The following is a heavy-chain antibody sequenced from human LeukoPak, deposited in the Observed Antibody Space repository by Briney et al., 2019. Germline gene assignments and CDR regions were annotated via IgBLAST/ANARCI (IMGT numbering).Heavy chain of an antibody. CDR2: IYTSGST. D-gene: IGHD5-18*01. J-gene: IGHJ6*03. CDR3: ARDRSAGYSYGYSYYYYMDV. CDR1: GGSISSGSYY. V-gene: IGHV4-61*02. Sequence: PSQTLSLTCTVSGGSISSGSYYWSWIRQPAGKGLEWIGRIYTSGSTNYNPSLKSRVTISVDTSKNQFSLKLSSVTAADTAVYYCARDRSAGYSYGYSYYYYMDVWGKGTTVTVSS.